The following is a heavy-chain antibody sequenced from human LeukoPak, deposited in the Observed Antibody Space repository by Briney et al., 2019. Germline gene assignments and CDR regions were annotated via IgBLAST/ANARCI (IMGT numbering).Heavy chain of an antibody. CDR2: IGSSGGTI. V-gene: IGHV3-48*02. J-gene: IGHJ4*02. Sequence: GGSLRLSCAASGFSFSTYAMNWVRQAPGKGLEWVAYIGSSGGTIYYADSVKGRFTISRDNAKNSLFLQMNSLRDEHTAVYFCARKLALWGQGTLVTVSS. CDR1: GFSFSTYA. CDR3: ARKLAL.